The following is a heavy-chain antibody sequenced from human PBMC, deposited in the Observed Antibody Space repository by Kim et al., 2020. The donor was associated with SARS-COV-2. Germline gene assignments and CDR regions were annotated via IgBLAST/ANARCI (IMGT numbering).Heavy chain of an antibody. D-gene: IGHD3-10*01. CDR3: ARGKSMGGPTLNY. CDR2: ITPNTGGT. Sequence: ASVKVSCKASGYTFTDYYLYWVRQAPGQGLEWMGRITPNTGGTNYAHKFYGRVTMTWDTSISTAYMEVSTLRSDDTAVYFCARGKSMGGPTLNYWGQGTLVTVSS. J-gene: IGHJ4*02. CDR1: GYTFTDYY. V-gene: IGHV1-2*06.